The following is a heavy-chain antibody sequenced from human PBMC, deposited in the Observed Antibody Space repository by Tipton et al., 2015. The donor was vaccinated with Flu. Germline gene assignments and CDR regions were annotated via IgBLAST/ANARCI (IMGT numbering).Heavy chain of an antibody. CDR3: ARGDRGYLDGYHI. CDR1: GGSISSGSHY. V-gene: IGHV4-39*07. J-gene: IGHJ3*02. CDR2: IHFSGTS. D-gene: IGHD3-22*01. Sequence: TLSLTCTVSGGSISSGSHYWGWVRQPPGKGLEWIGSIHFSGTSYYNSSLESRVTISEDTSKNQIYLRLTSVTAADTAVYYCARGDRGYLDGYHIWGQGTMVTVSS.